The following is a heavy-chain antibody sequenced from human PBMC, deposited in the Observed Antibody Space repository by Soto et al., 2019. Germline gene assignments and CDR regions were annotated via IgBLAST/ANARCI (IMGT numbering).Heavy chain of an antibody. CDR3: ARKALYGSGSPFDY. J-gene: IGHJ4*02. CDR1: GLTFSSYA. Sequence: GGSLRLSCAASGLTFSSYAMHWVRQAPGKGLEYVSAISSNGGSTYYANSVKGRFTISRDNSKNTLYLQMGSLRAEDMAVYYCARKALYGSGSPFDYWGQGTLVTVSS. V-gene: IGHV3-64*01. CDR2: ISSNGGST. D-gene: IGHD3-10*01.